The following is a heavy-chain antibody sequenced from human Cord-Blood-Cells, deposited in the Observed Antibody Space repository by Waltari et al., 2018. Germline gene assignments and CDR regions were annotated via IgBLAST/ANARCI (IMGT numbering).Heavy chain of an antibody. V-gene: IGHV4-38-2*02. CDR2: IYHSGST. CDR3: ARVPDLAGYSSIPLFDY. D-gene: IGHD6-13*01. J-gene: IGHJ4*02. CDR1: GYSISRCYY. Sequence: QVQLQESGPGLVQPSETPSPPCTVPGYSISRCYYWGWIRQPPGKGLEWIGSIYHSGSTYYNPSLKSRVTISVDTSKNQFTLKLSSVTAADTAVYYCARVPDLAGYSSIPLFDYWGQGTLVTVSS.